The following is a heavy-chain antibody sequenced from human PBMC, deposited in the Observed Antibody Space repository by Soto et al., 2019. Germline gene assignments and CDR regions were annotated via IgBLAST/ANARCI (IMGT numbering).Heavy chain of an antibody. V-gene: IGHV1-18*01. CDR3: ASCKDFWSGDSRGCMDF. J-gene: IGHJ6*02. D-gene: IGHD3-3*01. CDR1: GYTFTTYG. CDR2: ISVYNGNT. Sequence: QVLLVQSGAEVKEPGASVRVSCRASGYTFTTYGIAWVRQAPGPGHEWMGWISVYNGNTNSAEKVRGRVTMTTDTYKNTACMEMRSLRSDDADVYYCASCKDFWSGDSRGCMDFWGQGNTVTFSS.